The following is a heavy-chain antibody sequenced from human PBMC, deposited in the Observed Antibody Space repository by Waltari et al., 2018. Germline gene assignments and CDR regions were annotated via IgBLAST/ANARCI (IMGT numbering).Heavy chain of an antibody. CDR3: ARTKSRDTAMVNLHYVDD. Sequence: QVQLQESGPGLVKPSETLSLTCAVSGYSISSGYYWGWIRQPPGRGLEWIGSIYPSGSTAYNPSLESRVPISVDTSKNQFSLKLSSVTAADTAVYDCARTKSRDTAMVNLHYVDDWGQGTLVTVSS. D-gene: IGHD5-18*01. CDR1: GYSISSGYY. CDR2: IYPSGST. J-gene: IGHJ4*02. V-gene: IGHV4-38-2*01.